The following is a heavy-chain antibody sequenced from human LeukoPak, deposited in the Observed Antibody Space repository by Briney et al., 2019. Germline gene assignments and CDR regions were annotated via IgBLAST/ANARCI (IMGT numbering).Heavy chain of an antibody. CDR2: ISGSGGST. CDR3: AKDRGGSRGYDPLGLY. Sequence: GGSLRLSCAASGFTFSSYAMSWVRQAPGKGLEWVSAISGSGGSTYYADSVKGRFTISRDNSKNTLYLQMDSLRAEDTAVYYCAKDRGGSRGYDPLGLYWGRGTLVTVSS. D-gene: IGHD5-12*01. V-gene: IGHV3-23*01. CDR1: GFTFSSYA. J-gene: IGHJ4*02.